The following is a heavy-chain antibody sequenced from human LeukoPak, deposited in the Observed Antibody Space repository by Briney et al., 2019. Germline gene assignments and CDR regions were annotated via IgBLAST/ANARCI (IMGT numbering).Heavy chain of an antibody. Sequence: ASVKVSCKASGYTFSGHYMHWVRQAPGQGLEWMGVINPSGGSTSYAQKFQGRVTMTRDTSTSTVYMELSSLRSEDTAVYYCARDDNGDNWFDPWGQGTLVTVSS. CDR1: GYTFSGHY. V-gene: IGHV1-46*01. CDR3: ARDDNGDNWFDP. CDR2: INPSGGST. D-gene: IGHD4-17*01. J-gene: IGHJ5*02.